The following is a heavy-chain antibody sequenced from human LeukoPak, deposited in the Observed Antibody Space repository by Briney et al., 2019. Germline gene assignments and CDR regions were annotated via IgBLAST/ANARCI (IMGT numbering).Heavy chain of an antibody. Sequence: PSDTLSLTCAVSDFSISNPYYWGWVRQPPGKGLEWICNIYHSRNTYYNPSLKSRVTISVDTSKNQFSLRLNSVTAADTAVYYCARVEWGSVAALDDWYFDLWGRGTLVAVSS. CDR1: DFSISNPYY. CDR2: IYHSRNT. J-gene: IGHJ2*01. V-gene: IGHV4-38-2*01. D-gene: IGHD6-6*01. CDR3: ARVEWGSVAALDDWYFDL.